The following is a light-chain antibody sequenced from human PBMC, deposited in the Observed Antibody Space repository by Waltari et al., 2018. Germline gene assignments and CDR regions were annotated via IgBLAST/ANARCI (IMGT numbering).Light chain of an antibody. CDR1: QSVGSS. Sequence: ETVMPQSPATLSVSPGERATLSCRASQSVGSSLAWDQQKPGQSPRLLIYYASNRVTVVPARFSGSGSVTDFTLTISTLQSEDFAIYYCQQYQNWPPSTFGQGTKLEIK. CDR3: QQYQNWPPST. V-gene: IGKV3-15*01. CDR2: YAS. J-gene: IGKJ2*01.